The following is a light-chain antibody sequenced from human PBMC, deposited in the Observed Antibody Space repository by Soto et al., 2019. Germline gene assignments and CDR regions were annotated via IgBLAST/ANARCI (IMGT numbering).Light chain of an antibody. CDR1: QSVSSSY. Sequence: IVLTQSPGTLSLSPGERAPLSCRASQSVSSSYLAWYQQKPGQAPRLLIYGASSRATGIPDRFSGSGSGTDFTLTITRLEPEDSAVYFCQQYTGPPTTFGQGTRLEIK. V-gene: IGKV3-20*01. CDR2: GAS. CDR3: QQYTGPPTT. J-gene: IGKJ5*01.